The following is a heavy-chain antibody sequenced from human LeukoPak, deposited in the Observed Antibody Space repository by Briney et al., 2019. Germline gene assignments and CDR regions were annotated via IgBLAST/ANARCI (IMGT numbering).Heavy chain of an antibody. V-gene: IGHV3-21*01. CDR1: GFTFSSYS. CDR2: ISTSSIYI. Sequence: PGGSLRLSCAASGFTFSSYSMNWVRQAPGKGLEWVSSISTSSIYIYYADSLKGRFTISRDNAKNSLYLQMNSLRAEDTAVYYCAKEVENSSGWYSHFDYWGQGTLVTVSS. J-gene: IGHJ4*02. D-gene: IGHD6-19*01. CDR3: AKEVENSSGWYSHFDY.